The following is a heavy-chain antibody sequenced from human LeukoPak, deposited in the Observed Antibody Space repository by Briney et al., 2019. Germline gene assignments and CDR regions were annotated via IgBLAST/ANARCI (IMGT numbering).Heavy chain of an antibody. Sequence: SETLSLTCAVYGGSFSGYYWSWIRQPPGKGLEWIGEINHSGSTNYNPSLKSRVTISVDTSKNQFSLKLSSVTAADTAVYYCARSRSGGSIYYYYYMDVWGKGTTVTISS. CDR2: INHSGST. CDR1: GGSFSGYY. V-gene: IGHV4-34*01. J-gene: IGHJ6*03. CDR3: ARSRSGGSIYYYYYMDV. D-gene: IGHD2-15*01.